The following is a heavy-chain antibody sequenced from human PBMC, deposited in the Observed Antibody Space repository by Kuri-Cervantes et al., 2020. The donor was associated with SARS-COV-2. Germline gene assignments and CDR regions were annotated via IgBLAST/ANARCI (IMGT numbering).Heavy chain of an antibody. CDR2: IWYGGSNK. V-gene: IGHV3-33*08. J-gene: IGHJ6*03. CDR3: ARASTYCSSTSCYDYYYMDV. D-gene: IGHD2-2*01. CDR1: GFTFSSYG. Sequence: GESLKISCAASGFTFSSYGMHWVRQAPGKGLEWVAVIWYGGSNKYYADSVKGRFTISRDNSKNTLYLQMNSLRAEDTAVYYCARASTYCSSTSCYDYYYMDVWGKGTTVTVSS.